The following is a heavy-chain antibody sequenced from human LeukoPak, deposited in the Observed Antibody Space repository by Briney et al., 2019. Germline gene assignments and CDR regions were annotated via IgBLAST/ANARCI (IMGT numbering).Heavy chain of an antibody. CDR1: GGSISSYY. D-gene: IGHD1-7*01. V-gene: IGHV4-59*01. CDR2: IYYSGST. CDR3: ARVNWNSWFDP. Sequence: PSETLSLTCTVSGGSISSYYWSWIRQPPGKGLEWIGYIYYSGSTNYNPSFKSRVTISVDTSKNQFSLKLSSVTAADTAVYYCARVNWNSWFDPWGQGTLVTVSS. J-gene: IGHJ5*02.